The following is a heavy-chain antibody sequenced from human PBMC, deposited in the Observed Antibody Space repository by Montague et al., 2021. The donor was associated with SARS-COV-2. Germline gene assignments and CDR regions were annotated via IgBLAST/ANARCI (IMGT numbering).Heavy chain of an antibody. CDR3: ARDQEMASQPGYFDA. CDR1: GDSMSSGRYY. Sequence: TLSLTCTVSGDSMSSGRYYWTWIRQPAGKRLEWIGRIYSSGTTNYNPSLKSRVTLSVDTSKNQFSLKLNSVTAADTAVYYCARDQEMASQPGYFDAWGQGTLVTVSS. CDR2: IYSSGTT. V-gene: IGHV4-61*02. D-gene: IGHD5-24*01. J-gene: IGHJ4*02.